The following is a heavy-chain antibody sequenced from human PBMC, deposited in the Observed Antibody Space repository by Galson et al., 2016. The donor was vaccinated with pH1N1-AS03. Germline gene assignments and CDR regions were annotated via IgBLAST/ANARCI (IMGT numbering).Heavy chain of an antibody. CDR2: IRSKSYGGTT. CDR1: GFTFGDYA. Sequence: PRLSCAASGFTFGDYAMSWFRQAPGKGLEWVGFIRSKSYGGTTEYAASVKGRFSISGDDSDSIVYLQMNGLKIEDTAVYYCSRYGGYPDYWGQGTLVTVSS. J-gene: IGHJ4*02. CDR3: SRYGGYPDY. D-gene: IGHD5-18*01. V-gene: IGHV3-49*03.